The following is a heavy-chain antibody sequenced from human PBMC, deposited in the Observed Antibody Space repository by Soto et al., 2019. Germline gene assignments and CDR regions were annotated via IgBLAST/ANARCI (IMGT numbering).Heavy chain of an antibody. D-gene: IGHD2-21*02. CDR3: ARSPMGLLFRYYFDY. Sequence: SETLSLTCAVYGGSFGGYYWNWIRQPPGKGLEWIGEINHSGRTNYNPSLKSRVTISVDTSKNQFSLKLSSVTAADTAVYYCARSPMGLLFRYYFDYWGQGTLVTVSS. V-gene: IGHV4-34*01. J-gene: IGHJ4*02. CDR2: INHSGRT. CDR1: GGSFGGYY.